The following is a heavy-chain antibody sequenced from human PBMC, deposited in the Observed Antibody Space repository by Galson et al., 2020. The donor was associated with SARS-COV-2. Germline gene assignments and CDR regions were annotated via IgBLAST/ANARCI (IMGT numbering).Heavy chain of an antibody. Sequence: GESLKISCTTSGFTFGDYAMTWIRQAPGKGLEWVGFIRSKSYGGTTDFAASVKGRFTISRDDFKSIAYLQMNSLTTEDTAVYYCTRDRDFDYSHNNYMDVWGNGTTVTVSS. CDR1: GFTFGDYA. V-gene: IGHV3-49*03. CDR2: IRSKSYGGTT. CDR3: TRDRDFDYSHNNYMDV. J-gene: IGHJ6*03. D-gene: IGHD3-3*01.